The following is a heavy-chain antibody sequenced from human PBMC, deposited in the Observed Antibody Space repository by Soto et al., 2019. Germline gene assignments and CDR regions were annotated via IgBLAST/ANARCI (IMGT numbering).Heavy chain of an antibody. CDR2: ISYDGSNK. D-gene: IGHD2-2*01. CDR1: GFTFSSYG. J-gene: IGHJ6*02. CDR3: AKDLEYQLYEDYYGMDV. V-gene: IGHV3-30*18. Sequence: QVQLVESGGGVVQPGRSLRLSCAASGFTFSSYGMHWVRQAPGKGLEWVAVISYDGSNKYYADSVKGRFTISRDNSKNXXYLQMNSLRAEDTAVYYCAKDLEYQLYEDYYGMDVWGQGTTVTVSS.